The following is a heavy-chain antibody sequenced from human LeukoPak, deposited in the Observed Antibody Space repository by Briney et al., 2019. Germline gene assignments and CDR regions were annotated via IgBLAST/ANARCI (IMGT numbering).Heavy chain of an antibody. CDR2: IYHSGST. D-gene: IGHD2-21*02. Sequence: PSETLSLTCTVSGGSIRTSSYYWVWIRQPPGAGLEWIGSIYHSGSTYYNPSLKSRVTILLDMSKNQFSLKLSSVTAADTAVYYCARVADLAYCGGDCSDFDYWGQGTLVTVSS. CDR1: GGSIRTSSYY. CDR3: ARVADLAYCGGDCSDFDY. J-gene: IGHJ4*02. V-gene: IGHV4-39*07.